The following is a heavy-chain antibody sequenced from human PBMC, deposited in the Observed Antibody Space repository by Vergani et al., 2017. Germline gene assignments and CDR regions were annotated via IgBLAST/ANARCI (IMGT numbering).Heavy chain of an antibody. CDR1: GFSFGDYA. CDR3: SRGLGYSFGYSDY. CDR2: IRNKAYGGTT. V-gene: IGHV3-49*04. Sequence: EVQLVESGGGLVPPGRSLRLSCAASGFSFGDYAMTWVRQAPGKGLEWVAFIRNKAYGGTTEYAASVKGRFTISRDDSKRLAYLQLSGLKTEDTAVYFCSRGLGYSFGYSDYWGQGTLVTVSS. D-gene: IGHD5-18*01. J-gene: IGHJ4*02.